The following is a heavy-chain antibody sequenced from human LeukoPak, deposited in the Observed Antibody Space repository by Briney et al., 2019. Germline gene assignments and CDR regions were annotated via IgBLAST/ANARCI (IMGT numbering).Heavy chain of an antibody. V-gene: IGHV3-33*01. J-gene: IGHJ4*02. D-gene: IGHD3-10*02. CDR3: ARDASGLFGELFHFDY. Sequence: GRSLRLSCAASGFTFSSYGMHWVRQAPGKGLEWVAVIWHDGSNKYYADSVKGRFTMSRDDSKNTLYLQMNSLRAEDTAVYYCARDASGLFGELFHFDYWGQGTLVTVSS. CDR2: IWHDGSNK. CDR1: GFTFSSYG.